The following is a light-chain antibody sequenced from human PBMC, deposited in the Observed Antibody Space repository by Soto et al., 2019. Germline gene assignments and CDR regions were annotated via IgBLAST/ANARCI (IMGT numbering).Light chain of an antibody. Sequence: QSVLTQPPSASGTPGQRVTISCSGSSSNVGSNTVNWYQQLPGTAPKLLIYSDDQRPSGVPDRFSGSKSGTSASLAISGLQSGDDADYYCATWDGNLNGVVFGGGTKLTVL. J-gene: IGLJ2*01. CDR1: SSNVGSNT. CDR2: SDD. V-gene: IGLV1-44*01. CDR3: ATWDGNLNGVV.